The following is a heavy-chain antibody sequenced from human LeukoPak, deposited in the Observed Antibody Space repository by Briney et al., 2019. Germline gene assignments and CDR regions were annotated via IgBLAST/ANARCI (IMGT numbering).Heavy chain of an antibody. CDR3: AREGSGYDY. V-gene: IGHV4-4*07. J-gene: IGHJ4*02. Sequence: SETLSLTCTVSGGSISSYYWSWVRQPAGKGLEYIGRVYTSGSTIYNPSLKSRVTMSVDTSKNEFLLKLNSVTAADTAFYYCAREGSGYDYWGQGTLVTVSS. D-gene: IGHD2-15*01. CDR1: GGSISSYY. CDR2: VYTSGST.